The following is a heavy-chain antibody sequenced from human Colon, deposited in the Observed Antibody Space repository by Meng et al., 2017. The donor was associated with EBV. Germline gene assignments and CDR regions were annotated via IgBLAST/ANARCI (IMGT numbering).Heavy chain of an antibody. CDR2: VSHPGSA. CDR3: ARVPTTGYKDH. D-gene: IGHD3-9*01. J-gene: IGHJ4*02. CDR1: GGSFSGYV. V-gene: IGHV4-34*01. Sequence: VLLQQVGAGLFEPSETLSLPCTCNGGSFSGYVWSWVRQPPGKGMEWIGEVSHPGSANYNPSLKSRVTISVDASEKQFSLRLTSVTAADSAVYYCARVPTTGYKDHWGQGTLVTVSS.